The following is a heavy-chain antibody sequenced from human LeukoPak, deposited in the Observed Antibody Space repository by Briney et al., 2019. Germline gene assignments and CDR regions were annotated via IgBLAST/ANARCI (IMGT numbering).Heavy chain of an antibody. CDR3: ARHILTGYYAIDY. D-gene: IGHD3-9*01. CDR1: GGTFSSYA. CDR2: IIPILGIA. J-gene: IGHJ4*02. Sequence: RASVKVSCTASGGTFSSYAISWVRQAPGQGLEWMGRIIPILGIANYAQKFQGRVTITADKSTSTAYMELSSLRSEDTAVYYCARHILTGYYAIDYWGQGTLVTVSS. V-gene: IGHV1-69*04.